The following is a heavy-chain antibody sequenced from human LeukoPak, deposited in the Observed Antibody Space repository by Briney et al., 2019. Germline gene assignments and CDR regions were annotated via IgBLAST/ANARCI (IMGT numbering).Heavy chain of an antibody. CDR3: AKITRYTFDI. Sequence: GGSLRLSCAASKFTFSSFWMSWVRQAPGKGLEWVASIKGDGSEKYYVDSVKGRFIISRDNAENSLYLQMNNLRAEDTAVYYCAKITRYTFDIWGQGTMVTVSS. D-gene: IGHD5-12*01. J-gene: IGHJ3*02. CDR1: KFTFSSFW. CDR2: IKGDGSEK. V-gene: IGHV3-7*02.